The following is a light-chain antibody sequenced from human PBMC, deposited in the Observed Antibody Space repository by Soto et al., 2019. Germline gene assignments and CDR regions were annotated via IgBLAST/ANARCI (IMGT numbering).Light chain of an antibody. Sequence: TQSPGTLSLSRGEIATLSCRASQSVSSNLAWYQQKPGQAPRLLIYGASTRATGIPARFSGSGSGTEFTLTISSLQSEDFAVYYCQQYNNWPWTFGQGTKVDIK. V-gene: IGKV3-15*01. CDR3: QQYNNWPWT. CDR1: QSVSSN. J-gene: IGKJ1*01. CDR2: GAS.